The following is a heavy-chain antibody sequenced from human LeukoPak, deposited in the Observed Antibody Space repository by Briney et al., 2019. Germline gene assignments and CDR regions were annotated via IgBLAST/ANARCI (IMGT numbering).Heavy chain of an antibody. V-gene: IGHV4-34*01. CDR1: GGSFSGYY. J-gene: IGHJ5*02. Sequence: SETLSLTCAVYGGSFSGYYWSWIRQPPGKGLEWIGEINHSGSTNYNPSLKSQVTISVDTSKNQFSLKLSSVTAADTAVYYCARVGIAARSGRYNWFDPWGQGTLVTVSS. CDR2: INHSGST. CDR3: ARVGIAARSGRYNWFDP. D-gene: IGHD6-6*01.